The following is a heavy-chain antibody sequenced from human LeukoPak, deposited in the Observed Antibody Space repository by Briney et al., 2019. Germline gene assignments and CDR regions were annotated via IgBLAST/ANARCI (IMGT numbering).Heavy chain of an antibody. D-gene: IGHD6-6*01. J-gene: IGHJ6*02. V-gene: IGHV1-24*01. CDR2: FDPEDGET. Sequence: ASVKVSCKVSGYTLTELSMHWVRQAPGKGLEWMGGFDPEDGETIYAQKFQGRVTMTEDTSTDTAYMELSSLRSEDTAVYYCATDWRKVARPMRAYCYYGMDVWGQGTTVTVSS. CDR3: ATDWRKVARPMRAYCYYGMDV. CDR1: GYTLTELS.